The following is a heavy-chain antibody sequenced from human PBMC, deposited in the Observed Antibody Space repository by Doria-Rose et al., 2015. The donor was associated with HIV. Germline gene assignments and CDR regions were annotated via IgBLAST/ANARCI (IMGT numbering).Heavy chain of an antibody. V-gene: IGHV3-49*03. CDR3: ARVGWELLYFFDY. J-gene: IGHJ4*02. D-gene: IGHD1-26*01. CDR2: IRSKAYGGTK. Sequence: VQLVQSGGGLVQPGRSLRLSCTASGYTFGDHAMSWFRQASGKGLGWLGFIRSKAYGGTKEYAASVKGRVTISRDDSKSIAYLQLNSLKTEDTAVYFCARVGWELLYFFDYWGQGTLVIVSS. CDR1: GYTFGDHA.